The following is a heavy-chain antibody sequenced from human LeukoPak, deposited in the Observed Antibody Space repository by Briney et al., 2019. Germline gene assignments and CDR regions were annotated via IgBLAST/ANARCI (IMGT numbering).Heavy chain of an antibody. CDR3: ARRLLWFGEAGWFDP. D-gene: IGHD3-10*01. Sequence: SETLSLTCTVSGGPISSYYWSWIRQPPGKGLEWIGYIYYSGSTNYNPSLKSRVTISVDTSKNQFSLKLSSVTAADTAVYYCARRLLWFGEAGWFDPWGQGTLVTVSS. CDR2: IYYSGST. CDR1: GGPISSYY. J-gene: IGHJ5*02. V-gene: IGHV4-59*01.